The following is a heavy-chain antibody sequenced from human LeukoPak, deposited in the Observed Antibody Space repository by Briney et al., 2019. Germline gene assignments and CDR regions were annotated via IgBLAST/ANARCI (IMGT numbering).Heavy chain of an antibody. CDR3: ATLAPIVVVPAGYYYYYYMDV. CDR2: MNPNSGNT. Sequence: GASVKVSCKASGYTFTSYDINWVRQATGQGLEWMGWMNPNSGNTGYAQKFQGRVTMTRNTSISTAYMELSSLRSEDTAVYYCATLAPIVVVPAGYYYYYYMDVWGKGTTVTVSS. J-gene: IGHJ6*03. CDR1: GYTFTSYD. D-gene: IGHD2-2*01. V-gene: IGHV1-8*01.